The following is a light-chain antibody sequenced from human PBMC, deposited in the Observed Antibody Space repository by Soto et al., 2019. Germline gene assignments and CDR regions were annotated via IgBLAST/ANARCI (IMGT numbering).Light chain of an antibody. Sequence: QSALTQPASVSGSPGQSITISCIGTSSDVGAYTFVSWYQQHPDKVPKLMIFDVSRRPSGVSDRFSGSKSGNTASLTISGHQPEDEADYYCSSYTSSSTHVFGSGTQLTVL. CDR2: DVS. CDR3: SSYTSSSTHV. CDR1: SSDVGAYTF. J-gene: IGLJ7*01. V-gene: IGLV2-14*03.